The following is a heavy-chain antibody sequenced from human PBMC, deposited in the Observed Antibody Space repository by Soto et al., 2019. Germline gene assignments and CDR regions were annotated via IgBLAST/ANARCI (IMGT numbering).Heavy chain of an antibody. V-gene: IGHV1-8*01. D-gene: IGHD1-20*01. CDR3: ARRYNRNQRHFDY. J-gene: IGHJ4*02. Sequence: GASVKVSCKASGYTFTSYDINWVRQATGQGLEWMGWMNPNSGNTGYAQKFQGRVTMTRNTSISTAYMELSSLRSEDTAVYYCARRYNRNQRHFDYWGQATLVSVSS. CDR1: GYTFTSYD. CDR2: MNPNSGNT.